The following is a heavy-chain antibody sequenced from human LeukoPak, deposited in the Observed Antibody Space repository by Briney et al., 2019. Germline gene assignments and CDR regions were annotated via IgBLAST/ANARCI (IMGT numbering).Heavy chain of an antibody. CDR1: GFTFSSYG. CDR2: IRYDGSNK. J-gene: IGHJ5*02. CDR3: AKEGYYGSGSYYNWFDP. Sequence: PGGSLRLSCAASGFTFSSYGMHWVRQAPGKGLEWVAFIRYDGSNKYYADSVKGRFTISRDNSKNTLYLQMNSLRAEDTAVYYCAKEGYYGSGSYYNWFDPWGQGTLVTVSS. V-gene: IGHV3-30*02. D-gene: IGHD3-10*01.